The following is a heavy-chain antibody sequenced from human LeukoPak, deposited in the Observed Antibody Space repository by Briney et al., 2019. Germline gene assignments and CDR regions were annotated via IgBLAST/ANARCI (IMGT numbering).Heavy chain of an antibody. Sequence: GGSLRLSCAASGFTFSRYWMTWVRQAPEKGLEWVANIKEDGSEKYYVDSVKGRFTISRDNANNSLCLQMNSLRAEDTAVYYCARGGGTNDLWGQGTMVTVSS. D-gene: IGHD1-7*01. CDR3: ARGGGTNDL. V-gene: IGHV3-7*04. CDR2: IKEDGSEK. CDR1: GFTFSRYW. J-gene: IGHJ3*01.